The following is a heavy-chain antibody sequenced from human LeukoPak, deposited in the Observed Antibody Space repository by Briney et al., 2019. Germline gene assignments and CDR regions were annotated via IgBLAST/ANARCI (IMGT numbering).Heavy chain of an antibody. CDR2: IIPIFGTA. V-gene: IGHV1-69*05. D-gene: IGHD6-6*01. J-gene: IGHJ5*02. CDR3: ARTPGIAARPSWFDP. CDR1: GGTFSSYA. Sequence: GASVKVSRKASGGTFSSYAISWVRQAPGQGLEWMGGIIPIFGTANYAQKFQGRVTITTDESTSTAYMELSSLRSEDTAVYYCARTPGIAARPSWFDPWGQGTLVTVSS.